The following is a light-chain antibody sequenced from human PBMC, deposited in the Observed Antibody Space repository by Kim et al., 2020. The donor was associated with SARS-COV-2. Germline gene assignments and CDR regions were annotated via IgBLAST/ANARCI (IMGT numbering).Light chain of an antibody. Sequence: DIQMTQSPSSLSASVGDRVTITCRASQSIKFYLNWYQQKPGEAPKLLIYGATSLQSGVPGRFSGSGSETDFTLAISSLEAEDFATYYCQQSYNIPRTFGQGTKV. V-gene: IGKV1-39*01. CDR3: QQSYNIPRT. CDR2: GAT. J-gene: IGKJ2*01. CDR1: QSIKFY.